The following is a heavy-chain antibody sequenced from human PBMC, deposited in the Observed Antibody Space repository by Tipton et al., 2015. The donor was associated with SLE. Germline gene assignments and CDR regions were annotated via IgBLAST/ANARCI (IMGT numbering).Heavy chain of an antibody. D-gene: IGHD6-13*01. CDR1: GGSISSYS. V-gene: IGHV4-39*07. Sequence: TLSLTCTVSGGSISSYSWGWIRQPPGKGLEWIGSINYSGTTSYNPSLKSRVTISVDTSKNQFSLKLSSVTAADTAVYYCARIVAAAGTRYFDYWGQGTLVTVSS. CDR2: INYSGTT. CDR3: ARIVAAAGTRYFDY. J-gene: IGHJ4*02.